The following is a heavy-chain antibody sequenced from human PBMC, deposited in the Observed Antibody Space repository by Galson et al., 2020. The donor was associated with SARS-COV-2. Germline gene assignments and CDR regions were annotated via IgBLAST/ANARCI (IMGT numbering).Heavy chain of an antibody. CDR1: GFSLSTSGMC. J-gene: IGHJ4*02. CDR3: ARSHYDILTGYYKDFDY. D-gene: IGHD3-9*01. V-gene: IGHV2-70*16. CDR2: IDWDDDK. Sequence: KPTQTLTLTCTFSGFSLSTSGMCVSWIRQPPGKALEWLARIDWDDDKFYSTSLKTRLTISKDTSKNQVVLTMTNMDPVDTATYYCARSHYDILTGYYKDFDYWGQGTLVTVSS.